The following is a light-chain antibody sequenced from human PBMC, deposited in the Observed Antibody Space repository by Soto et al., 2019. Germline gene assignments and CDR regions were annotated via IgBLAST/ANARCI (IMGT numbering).Light chain of an antibody. Sequence: VVSQSAGTVSFSPGERATLSCRASQSVSSNYVAWYQQKPGQAPRLLIYDASNRATGIPARFSGSGSGTDFTLTISSLEPEDFAVYYCQQRSNWGLTFGGGTKVDIK. V-gene: IGKV3-11*01. CDR1: QSVSSN. J-gene: IGKJ4*01. CDR2: DAS. CDR3: QQRSNWGLT.